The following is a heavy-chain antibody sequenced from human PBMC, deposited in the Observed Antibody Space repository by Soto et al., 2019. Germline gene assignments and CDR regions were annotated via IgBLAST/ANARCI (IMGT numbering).Heavy chain of an antibody. CDR2: ISSSGSTI. CDR3: ARDRGKLLCFGEVPPPVRDV. V-gene: IGHV3-11*01. CDR1: GFTFSDYY. J-gene: IGHJ6*02. Sequence: PGGSLRLSCAASGFTFSDYYMSWIRQAPGKGLEWVSYISSSGSTIYYADSVTGRFTISRDNTKNSLYLQMNSVRAEDTAVYYCARDRGKLLCFGEVPPPVRDVWCQGTTVTVSS. D-gene: IGHD3-10*01.